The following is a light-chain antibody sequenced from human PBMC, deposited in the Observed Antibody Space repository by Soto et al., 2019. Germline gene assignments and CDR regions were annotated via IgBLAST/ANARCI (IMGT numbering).Light chain of an antibody. CDR3: HQYGVSPPRT. Sequence: EIVLTQSPGTLSLSPGERATLSCRASRSVSSNYLAWYQHKPGQAPRLLIYGASSRATGIPDRFSGSGSGTDFTLTIGRLEPEDFAVYYCHQYGVSPPRTFGQGTKVDIK. J-gene: IGKJ1*01. CDR1: RSVSSNY. CDR2: GAS. V-gene: IGKV3-20*01.